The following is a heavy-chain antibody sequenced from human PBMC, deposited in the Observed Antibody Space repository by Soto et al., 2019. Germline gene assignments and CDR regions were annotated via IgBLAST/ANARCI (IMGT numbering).Heavy chain of an antibody. D-gene: IGHD3-9*01. V-gene: IGHV1-18*01. J-gene: IGHJ4*02. Sequence: ASVKVSCKASGYTFTSYGISWVRQAPGQGLEWMGWISAYNGNTNYAQKLQGRVTMTPDTSTSTAYMELRSLRSDDTAVYYCARGTKRAPKPRTYYAILTGYYMMVDYWGQETLVAVSS. CDR1: GYTFTSYG. CDR3: ARGTKRAPKPRTYYAILTGYYMMVDY. CDR2: ISAYNGNT.